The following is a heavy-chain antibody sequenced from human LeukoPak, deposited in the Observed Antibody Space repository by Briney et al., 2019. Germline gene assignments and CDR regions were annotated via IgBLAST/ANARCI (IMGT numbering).Heavy chain of an antibody. V-gene: IGHV1-18*01. CDR3: ARDYPIPDIVATGGFDY. D-gene: IGHD5-12*01. CDR2: ISAYNGNT. CDR1: GYTFTSYG. J-gene: IGHJ4*02. Sequence: GASVKVSCKASGYTFTSYGISWVRQAPGQGLEWMGWISAYNGNTNYAQKLQGRVTMTTDTSTSTAYMELRSLRSDDTAVYYCARDYPIPDIVATGGFDYWGQGTLVTVSS.